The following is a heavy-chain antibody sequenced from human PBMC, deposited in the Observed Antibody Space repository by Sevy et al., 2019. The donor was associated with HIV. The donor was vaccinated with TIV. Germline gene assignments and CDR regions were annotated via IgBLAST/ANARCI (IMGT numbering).Heavy chain of an antibody. CDR3: ARPAMVRGEGAFDI. Sequence: SETLSLTCTVSGGSISSSSYYWGWIRQPPGKGLEWMGSIYYSGSTYYNPSLKSRITISVDTSKNQFSLKLISVTAADTAVYYCARPAMVRGEGAFDIWGQGTMVTVSS. CDR2: IYYSGST. D-gene: IGHD3-10*01. V-gene: IGHV4-39*01. CDR1: GGSISSSSYY. J-gene: IGHJ3*02.